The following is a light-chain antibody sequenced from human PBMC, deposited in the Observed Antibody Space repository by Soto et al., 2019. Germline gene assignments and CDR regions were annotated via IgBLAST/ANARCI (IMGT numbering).Light chain of an antibody. CDR3: HQYHLWPWT. CDR2: GAS. CDR1: QSVSNN. J-gene: IGKJ1*01. V-gene: IGKV3-15*01. Sequence: EIVLTQSPGTLSLSPGERATLSCRASQSVSNNYLAWYQQKPGQAPRLLIYGASNRATGIPARFSGSGSGTKFTLTISSLQSEDFAVYYCHQYHLWPWTFGQGTKVDIK.